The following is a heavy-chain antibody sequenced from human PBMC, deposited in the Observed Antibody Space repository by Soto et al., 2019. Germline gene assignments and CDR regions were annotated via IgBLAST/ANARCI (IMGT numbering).Heavy chain of an antibody. D-gene: IGHD3-3*01. CDR1: GFTFSNYG. V-gene: IGHV3-48*02. J-gene: IGHJ6*02. CDR3: ARDGGGWSITIFGVVIREPRNTYGMDV. Sequence: GSLRLSCAASGFTFSNYGMNWVRQSPGKGLEWVSYISGSSSTIFYADSVKGRFTISRDNARNSLSLQMNSLRDEDTAVYYCARDGGGWSITIFGVVIREPRNTYGMDVWGQGTTVTVSS. CDR2: ISGSSSTI.